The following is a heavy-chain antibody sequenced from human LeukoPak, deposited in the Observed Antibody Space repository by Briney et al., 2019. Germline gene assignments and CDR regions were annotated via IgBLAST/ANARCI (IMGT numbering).Heavy chain of an antibody. CDR2: ISSSSSYI. CDR1: ELTFSGYS. J-gene: IGHJ6*03. Sequence: GGSLRLSCAASELTFSGYSMNWVRQAPGKGLEWVSSISSSSSYIYYADSVKGRFTISRDNAKNSLYLQMNSPRAEDTAVYYCARDKVDTSSYYYYMDVWGKGTTVTVSS. D-gene: IGHD5-18*01. V-gene: IGHV3-21*01. CDR3: ARDKVDTSSYYYYMDV.